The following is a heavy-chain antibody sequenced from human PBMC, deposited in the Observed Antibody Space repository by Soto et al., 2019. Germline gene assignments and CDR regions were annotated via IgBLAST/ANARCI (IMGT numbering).Heavy chain of an antibody. CDR3: ARVPYGGSYWREFDY. V-gene: IGHV3-21*01. CDR2: IFISSSYI. Sequence: GGSLRLSCAASGFTFSSYIMNWVHQSPGKGLEWVSSIFISSSYIYYADSVKGRFTISRDNAKNSLYLQMNSLRADDTAVYYCARVPYGGSYWREFDYWGQGTLVTVSS. CDR1: GFTFSSYI. D-gene: IGHD1-26*01. J-gene: IGHJ4*02.